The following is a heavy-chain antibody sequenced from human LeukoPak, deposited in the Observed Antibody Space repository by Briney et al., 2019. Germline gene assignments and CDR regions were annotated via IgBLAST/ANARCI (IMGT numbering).Heavy chain of an antibody. CDR1: GGSFCGYY. D-gene: IGHD6-19*01. Sequence: NPSETLSLTXAVYGGSFCGYYWSWIRQSPGKGLEWIGEINHSGSTNYNPSLKSRVTISVDTSKNQFSLKLSSVTAADTAVYYCARGTYSSGWYSPSAFDIWGQGTMVTVSS. V-gene: IGHV4-34*01. CDR3: ARGTYSSGWYSPSAFDI. CDR2: INHSGST. J-gene: IGHJ3*02.